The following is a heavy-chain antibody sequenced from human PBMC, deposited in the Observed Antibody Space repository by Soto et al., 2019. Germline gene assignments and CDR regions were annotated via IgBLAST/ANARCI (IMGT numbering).Heavy chain of an antibody. Sequence: QVHLVESGGGVVQPGRSLRLSCAASGFAFSSFAMHWVRQAPGKGLEWVAVISYDDGSNKNYADSVKGRFTISRDNSTNTLYLQMNSLRAEDTAVYYCARTTAVAGTPEFYYWGQGTLVTVSS. CDR2: ISYDDGSNK. CDR3: ARTTAVAGTPEFYY. CDR1: GFAFSSFA. J-gene: IGHJ4*02. V-gene: IGHV3-30-3*01. D-gene: IGHD6-19*01.